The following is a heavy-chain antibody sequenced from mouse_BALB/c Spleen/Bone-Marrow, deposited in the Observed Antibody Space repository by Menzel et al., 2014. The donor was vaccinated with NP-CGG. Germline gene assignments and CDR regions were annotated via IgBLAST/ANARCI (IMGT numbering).Heavy chain of an antibody. CDR3: ARGDGYYVYAMDY. V-gene: IGHV1-18*01. CDR1: GYTFTEYT. J-gene: IGHJ4*01. CDR2: INPNNGGT. D-gene: IGHD2-3*01. Sequence: EVQLQQSGPELVKPGASVKISCKTSGYTFTEYTVHWVKQSHGKSLEWIGSINPNNGGTNYNQKFKGKATLTVDKSSSTAYMEFRSLTSEDSAVYYCARGDGYYVYAMDYWGQGTSVTVSS.